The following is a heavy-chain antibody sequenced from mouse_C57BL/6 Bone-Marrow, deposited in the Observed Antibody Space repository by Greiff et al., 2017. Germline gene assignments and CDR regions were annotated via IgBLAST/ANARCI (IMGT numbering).Heavy chain of an antibody. V-gene: IGHV1-58*01. CDR3: SRNDYDEDY. D-gene: IGHD2-4*01. Sequence: VHVKQSGAELVRPGSSVKMSCKTSGYTFTSYGINWVKQRPGPGLEWIGYIYIGHGYTEYNEKFKGKATLTSDTSSSTASIPLSSLTSEVSAIYFCSRNDYDEDYWGQGTTLTVSS. J-gene: IGHJ2*01. CDR2: IYIGHGYT. CDR1: GYTFTSYG.